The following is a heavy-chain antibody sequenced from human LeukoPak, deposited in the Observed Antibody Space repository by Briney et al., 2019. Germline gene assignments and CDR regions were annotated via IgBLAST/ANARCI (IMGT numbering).Heavy chain of an antibody. D-gene: IGHD2-2*01. Sequence: ASVKVSRKASGYTFTGYYMHWVRQAPGQGLEWMGWINPNSGGTNYAQKFQGRVTITADESTSTAYMELSSLRSEDTAVYYCAKIYCSSNSCYDGRGWFDPWGQGTLVTVSS. CDR3: AKIYCSSNSCYDGRGWFDP. CDR2: INPNSGGT. CDR1: GYTFTGYY. V-gene: IGHV1-2*02. J-gene: IGHJ5*02.